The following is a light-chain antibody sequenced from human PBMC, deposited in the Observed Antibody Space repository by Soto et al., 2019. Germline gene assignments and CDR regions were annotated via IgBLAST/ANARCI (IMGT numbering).Light chain of an antibody. CDR3: QQYDSYPYT. CDR2: GAS. Sequence: DVQLTQSPSTLSASVGDKVTITCRASENISGWLAWHQQKPGRAPKVVIYGASGLASGVPSRFSGSGSTTHFTLTISSLQPDDFATYHCQQYDSYPYTFGQGTKLDIK. CDR1: ENISGW. V-gene: IGKV1-5*01. J-gene: IGKJ2*01.